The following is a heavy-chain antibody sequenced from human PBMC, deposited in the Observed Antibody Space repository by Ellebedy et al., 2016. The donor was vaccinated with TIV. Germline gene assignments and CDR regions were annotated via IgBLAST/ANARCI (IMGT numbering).Heavy chain of an antibody. Sequence: PGGSLRLSCAASGFTFSSYGMHWVRQAPGKGLEWVAFLRYDGSNKYYADSVKGRFTISRDNSKNTLYLQMNSLRAEDTAVYYCAILRRLGELYPRGMDVWGQGTTVTVSS. J-gene: IGHJ6*02. CDR2: LRYDGSNK. CDR1: GFTFSSYG. V-gene: IGHV3-30*02. D-gene: IGHD3-16*01. CDR3: AILRRLGELYPRGMDV.